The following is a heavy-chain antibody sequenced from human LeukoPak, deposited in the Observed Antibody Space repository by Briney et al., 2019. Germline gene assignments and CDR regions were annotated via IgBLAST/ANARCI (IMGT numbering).Heavy chain of an antibody. CDR2: IRYDGSNK. V-gene: IGHV3-30*02. CDR3: AKDSLPVVTPHFDY. CDR1: GFTFSSYG. Sequence: SGGSLRLSCAASGFTFSSYGMHWVRQAPGKGLEWVAFIRYDGSNKYYADSVKGRFTISRDNSKNTLYLQMNSLRAEDTAVYYCAKDSLPVVTPHFDYWGQGTLVTVSS. J-gene: IGHJ4*02. D-gene: IGHD4-23*01.